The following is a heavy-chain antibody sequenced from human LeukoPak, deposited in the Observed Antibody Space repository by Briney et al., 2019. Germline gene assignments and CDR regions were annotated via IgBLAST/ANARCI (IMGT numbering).Heavy chain of an antibody. J-gene: IGHJ4*02. CDR3: ARAGSVTMGFDY. D-gene: IGHD4-17*01. V-gene: IGHV3-7*03. Sequence: GGSLRLSCEASGFTFSRSWMFWVRQAPGKGLEWVANIKQDGSEKYYVDSVKGRFTISRDNAKNSLYLQMNSLRAEDTAVYYCARAGSVTMGFDYWGQGTLVTVSS. CDR2: IKQDGSEK. CDR1: GFTFSRSW.